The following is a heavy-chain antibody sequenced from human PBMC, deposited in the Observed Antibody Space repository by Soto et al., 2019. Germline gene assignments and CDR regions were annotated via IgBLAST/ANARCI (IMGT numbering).Heavy chain of an antibody. D-gene: IGHD2-2*01. V-gene: IGHV3-43*01. J-gene: IGHJ4*02. CDR1: GFMFDDFS. Sequence: EVRLVESGGVVVQPGGSLRLSCAASGFMFDDFSMHWVRQAPGKGLVWVALIGRDGINTYYADSVRGRFIVSRDNSKNSLYLQMNSLRSEDSALYYCVKERDDASWTAFDHWGQGTLVTVSS. CDR2: IGRDGINT. CDR3: VKERDDASWTAFDH.